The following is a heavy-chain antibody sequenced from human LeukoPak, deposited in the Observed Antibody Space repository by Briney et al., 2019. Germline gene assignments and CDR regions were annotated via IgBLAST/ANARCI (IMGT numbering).Heavy chain of an antibody. D-gene: IGHD1-26*01. Sequence: PGGSLRLSCAASGFTVSSNYMSWVRRAPGKGLEWVSVIYSGGSTYYADSVKGRFTISRDNSKNTLYLQMNSLRAEDTAVYYCARTRVGMGSPYYFDYWGQGTLVTVSS. CDR1: GFTVSSNY. V-gene: IGHV3-53*01. CDR2: IYSGGST. J-gene: IGHJ4*02. CDR3: ARTRVGMGSPYYFDY.